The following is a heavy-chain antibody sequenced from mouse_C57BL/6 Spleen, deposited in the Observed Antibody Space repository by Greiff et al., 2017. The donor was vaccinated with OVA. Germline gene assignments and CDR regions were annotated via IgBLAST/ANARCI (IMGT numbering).Heavy chain of an antibody. CDR3: ALANWGEAWFAY. V-gene: IGHV2-3*01. CDR2: IWGDGST. CDR1: GFSLTSYG. Sequence: VKLMESGPGLVAPSQSLSITCTVSGFSLTSYGVSWVRQPPGKGLEWLGVIWGDGSTNYHSALISRLSISKDNSKSQVFLKLNSLQTDDPSTYYCALANWGEAWFAYWGPGTLVTVSA. D-gene: IGHD4-1*01. J-gene: IGHJ3*01.